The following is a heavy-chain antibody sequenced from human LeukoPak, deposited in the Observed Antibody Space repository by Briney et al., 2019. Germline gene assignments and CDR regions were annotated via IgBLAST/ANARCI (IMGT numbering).Heavy chain of an antibody. CDR2: MKLDGSEE. CDR3: ARWARYCSSGSCYSWFDP. CDR1: GFTFRSYW. J-gene: IGHJ5*02. D-gene: IGHD2-15*01. Sequence: GGSLRLSCAASGFTFRSYWMSWVRQAPGKGLEWVANMKLDGSEEYYVDSVKGRFTISSDNAKNSLYLQMSSLRVDDTAVYYCARWARYCSSGSCYSWFDPWGQGTLVTVSS. V-gene: IGHV3-7*01.